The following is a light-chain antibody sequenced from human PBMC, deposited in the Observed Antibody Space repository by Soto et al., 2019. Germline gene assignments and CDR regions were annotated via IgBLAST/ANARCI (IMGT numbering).Light chain of an antibody. CDR2: AAS. CDR3: LQDYNFPWT. J-gene: IGKJ1*01. V-gene: IGKV1-6*01. Sequence: AIQMIQSPSSLSASVGYRVTITCRASQGIRIDLGWYQQKQGKAPKILIYAASTLQTGVPSRFSVSGSGTDGTLTISSLQKEDGPTYYCLQDYNFPWTFSQGTKVDNK. CDR1: QGIRID.